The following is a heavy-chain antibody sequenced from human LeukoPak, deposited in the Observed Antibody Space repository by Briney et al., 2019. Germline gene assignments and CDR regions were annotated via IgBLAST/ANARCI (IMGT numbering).Heavy chain of an antibody. D-gene: IGHD3-22*01. CDR1: GFTFSNYW. J-gene: IGHJ4*02. V-gene: IGHV3-23*01. CDR2: ISGSGGST. Sequence: GGSLRLSCAASGFTFSNYWMHWVRQAPGKGLEWVSAISGSGGSTYYADSVKGRFTISRDNSKNTLYLQMNSLRAEDTAVYYCAKARQSRDSSGYYLFDYWGQGTLVTVSS. CDR3: AKARQSRDSSGYYLFDY.